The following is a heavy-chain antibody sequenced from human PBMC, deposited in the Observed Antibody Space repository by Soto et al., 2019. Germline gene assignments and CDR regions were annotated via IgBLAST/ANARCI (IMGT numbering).Heavy chain of an antibody. V-gene: IGHV3-7*01. CDR2: INQDGSEK. CDR1: GFTFITYW. Sequence: GGSLRLSCAASGFTFITYWMDWFRHTPFKGLEWVANINQDGSEKNYVDSVKGRFTISRDNAQNTLYLQMNSLTAEDSALYYCSRSLDSWGQGTLVTVSS. CDR3: SRSLDS. J-gene: IGHJ4*02.